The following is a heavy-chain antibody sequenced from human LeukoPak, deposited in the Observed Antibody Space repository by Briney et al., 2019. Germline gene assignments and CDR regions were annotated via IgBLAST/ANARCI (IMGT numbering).Heavy chain of an antibody. CDR3: ARAPGYGAAYYFDY. Sequence: GGSLRLSCAASGFTFSSYWMTWVRQAPGKGLEWVANIKQDGSEKYYVDSVKGRFTISRDNAKNSLYLQMNSLRAEDTAVYYCARAPGYGAAYYFDYWGQGTLVTVSS. V-gene: IGHV3-7*01. J-gene: IGHJ4*02. CDR1: GFTFSSYW. CDR2: IKQDGSEK. D-gene: IGHD1-1*01.